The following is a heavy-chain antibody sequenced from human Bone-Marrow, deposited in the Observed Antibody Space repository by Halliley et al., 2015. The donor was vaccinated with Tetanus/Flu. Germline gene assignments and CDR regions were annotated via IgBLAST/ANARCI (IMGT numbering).Heavy chain of an antibody. CDR3: ARARDTAARPRWFAS. D-gene: IGHD6-6*01. J-gene: IGHJ5*01. Sequence: TLSLTCTVSGGSLSPYYWSWIRQSPGKGLQYIGYIYYNGITNYNPSLSSRVTISVDTSKNQFSLRLTSLTPTDTALYYCARARDTAARPRWFASWGQGILVTVSP. CDR2: IYYNGIT. V-gene: IGHV4-59*13. CDR1: GGSLSPYY.